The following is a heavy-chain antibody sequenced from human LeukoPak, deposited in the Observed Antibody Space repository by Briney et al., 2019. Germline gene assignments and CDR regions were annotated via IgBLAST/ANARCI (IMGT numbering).Heavy chain of an antibody. V-gene: IGHV3-20*04. CDR3: AKEETYYYDSSGYYYNY. CDR1: AFTYHDHG. J-gene: IGHJ4*02. Sequence: GGSLRLSCVVSAFTYHDHGMTWVRQAPGKGLEWVSGISWNGGSTGYADSVKGRFTISRDNSKNTLYLQMNSLRAEDTAVYYCAKEETYYYDSSGYYYNYWGQGTLVTVSS. CDR2: ISWNGGST. D-gene: IGHD3-22*01.